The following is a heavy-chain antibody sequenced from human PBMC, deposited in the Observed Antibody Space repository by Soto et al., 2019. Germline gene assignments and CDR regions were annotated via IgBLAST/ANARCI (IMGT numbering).Heavy chain of an antibody. V-gene: IGHV3-21*01. CDR2: ISSSSYI. J-gene: IGHJ1*01. CDR3: ARDRIAAATVH. Sequence: NPGGSLRLSCAASGFTFSSYSMNWVRQAPGKGLEWVSSISSSSYIYYADSVKGRFTISRDNAKNSLYLQMNSLRAEDTAVYYCARDRIAAATVHWGQGTLVTVSS. CDR1: GFTFSSYS. D-gene: IGHD6-13*01.